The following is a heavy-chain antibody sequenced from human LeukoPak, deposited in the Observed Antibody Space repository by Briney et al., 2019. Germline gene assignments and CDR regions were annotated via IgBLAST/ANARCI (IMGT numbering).Heavy chain of an antibody. J-gene: IGHJ2*01. D-gene: IGHD6-13*01. CDR2: IGTAGEI. CDR1: GFTFRSYD. V-gene: IGHV3-13*01. Sequence: GGSLRLSCAASGFTFRSYDMHWVRQATGKGLEWVSGIGTAGEIYYPGSVKGRFTISRENAKNSLYLQMNSLRAGDTAVYYCARAAYSSTWYSRYFDLWGRGTLVTVSP. CDR3: ARAAYSSTWYSRYFDL.